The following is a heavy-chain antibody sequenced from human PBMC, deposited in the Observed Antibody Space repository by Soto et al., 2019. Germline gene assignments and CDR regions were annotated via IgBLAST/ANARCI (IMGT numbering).Heavy chain of an antibody. CDR3: ARRSTISRGFDY. Sequence: QLQLRESGPGLVKPSETLSLTCTVSGGSIISNNHYWGWIRQPPGKGLVWIGNIYYSGTTYYNPSLKSRVTMSVDTSKGQFSLKLSSMTVADTAVYFCARRSTISRGFDYWGQGTLVTVSS. V-gene: IGHV4-39*01. D-gene: IGHD3-9*01. CDR1: GGSIISNNHY. J-gene: IGHJ4*02. CDR2: IYYSGTT.